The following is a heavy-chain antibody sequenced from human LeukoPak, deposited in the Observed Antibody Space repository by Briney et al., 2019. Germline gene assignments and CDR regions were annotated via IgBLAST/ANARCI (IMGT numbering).Heavy chain of an antibody. V-gene: IGHV1-18*01. CDR2: MSAYNGNT. D-gene: IGHD3-9*01. CDR1: GYTFTSYG. CDR3: ARGILLRYFDRGSWFDP. J-gene: IGHJ5*02. Sequence: ASVKAFCQASGYTFTSYGISWVRQVPGQGPEWMGWMSAYNGNTNYAQKLQGRVTMTTDTSTSTAYMELRSLRSDDTAVYYCARGILLRYFDRGSWFDPWGQGTLVTVSS.